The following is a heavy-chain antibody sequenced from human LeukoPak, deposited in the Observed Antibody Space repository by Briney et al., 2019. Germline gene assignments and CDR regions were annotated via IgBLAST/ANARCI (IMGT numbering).Heavy chain of an antibody. CDR3: ARGNSSGWYGGFDY. CDR1: RGSITDNY. D-gene: IGHD6-19*01. Sequence: SETLSLTCTVSRGSITDNYWSWVRQPPGKGPEWVGYVYYSGGGTNYNPSLKSRVTMSVDTSKNHFSLKLGSVTAADTAVYYCARGNSSGWYGGFDYWGQGILVTVSS. J-gene: IGHJ4*02. V-gene: IGHV4-59*01. CDR2: VYYSGGGT.